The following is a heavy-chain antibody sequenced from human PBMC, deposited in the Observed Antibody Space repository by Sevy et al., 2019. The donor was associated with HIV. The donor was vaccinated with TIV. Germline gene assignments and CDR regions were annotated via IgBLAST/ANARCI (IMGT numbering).Heavy chain of an antibody. V-gene: IGHV3-33*01. CDR3: ARDRVNYYGSGSYYNVYWFDP. J-gene: IGHJ5*02. Sequence: GGSLRLSCAASGFTFSSYGMHWVRQAPGKGLEWVAVIWYDGSNKYYADSVKGRFTISRDNSKNTLYLQMNSLRAEDTAVYYCARDRVNYYGSGSYYNVYWFDPWGQGTLVTVSS. CDR2: IWYDGSNK. D-gene: IGHD3-10*01. CDR1: GFTFSSYG.